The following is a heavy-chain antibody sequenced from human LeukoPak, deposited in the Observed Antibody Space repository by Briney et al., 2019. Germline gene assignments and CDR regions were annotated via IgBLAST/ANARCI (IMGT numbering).Heavy chain of an antibody. Sequence: PGGSLRLSCAASGFTFSSYAMSWVRQAPGKGLEWVSAISGSGGSTYYADSVKGRFTISRDNSKNTLYLQMNSLRAEDTAVYYCAKDPYDFWSGSLFDYWGQGTLVTVSS. CDR2: ISGSGGST. V-gene: IGHV3-23*01. CDR3: AKDPYDFWSGSLFDY. CDR1: GFTFSSYA. J-gene: IGHJ4*02. D-gene: IGHD3-3*01.